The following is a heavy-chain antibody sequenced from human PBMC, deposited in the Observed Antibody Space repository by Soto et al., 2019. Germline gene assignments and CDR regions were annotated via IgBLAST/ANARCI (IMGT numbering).Heavy chain of an antibody. J-gene: IGHJ4*02. V-gene: IGHV1-18*04. CDR1: GHTFTSYG. D-gene: IGHD3-3*01. Sequence: ASVKVSCKASGHTFTSYGISWVRQAPGQGLEWMGWISAYNGNTNYAQKLQGRVTMTTDTSTSTAYMELRSLRSDDTAVYYCAVTTYYDFWSGYFGFDYWGQGTLVTV. CDR2: ISAYNGNT. CDR3: AVTTYYDFWSGYFGFDY.